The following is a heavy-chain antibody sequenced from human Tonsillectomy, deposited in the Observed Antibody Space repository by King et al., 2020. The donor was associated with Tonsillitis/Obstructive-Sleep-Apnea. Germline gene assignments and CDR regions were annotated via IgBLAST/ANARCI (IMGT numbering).Heavy chain of an antibody. CDR1: GFPFTSYA. Sequence: QLVESGGGLVQPGGSLRLPCAASGFPFTSYAMGWVRQAPGKGLEWVSAISGSGGSTYYPDSVKGRFTTPRDNSKKTLFLQMNSLRAEDTAVYYCAKGMVATIDSYYYYMDVWGKGTTVTVSS. J-gene: IGHJ6*03. D-gene: IGHD5-12*01. CDR3: AKGMVATIDSYYYYMDV. V-gene: IGHV3-23*04. CDR2: ISGSGGST.